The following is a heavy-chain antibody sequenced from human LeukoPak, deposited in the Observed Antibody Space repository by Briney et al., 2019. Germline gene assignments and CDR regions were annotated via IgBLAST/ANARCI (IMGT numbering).Heavy chain of an antibody. Sequence: GGSLRLSCAASGFTVSSNYMSWVRQAPGKGLEWVSVIYSGGSTYYADSAKGRFTISRDNSKNTPYLQMNSLRAEDTAVYYCARGRWDGYSVDYWGQGTLVTVSS. D-gene: IGHD5-24*01. J-gene: IGHJ4*02. CDR3: ARGRWDGYSVDY. CDR2: IYSGGST. CDR1: GFTVSSNY. V-gene: IGHV3-53*01.